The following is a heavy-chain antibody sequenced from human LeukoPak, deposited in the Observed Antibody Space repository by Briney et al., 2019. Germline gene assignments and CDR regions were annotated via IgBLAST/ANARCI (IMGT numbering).Heavy chain of an antibody. V-gene: IGHV3-23*01. D-gene: IGHD4-17*01. CDR1: GFTFSSYA. CDR3: AKDRVPTTVTRSKYFQH. J-gene: IGHJ1*01. Sequence: GGSLRLSCAASGFTFSSYAMSWVRQAPGKGLEWVSAISGSGGSTYYADSVKGRFTISRDNSKNTLYLQMNGLRAEDTAVYYCAKDRVPTTVTRSKYFQHWGQGTLVTVSS. CDR2: ISGSGGST.